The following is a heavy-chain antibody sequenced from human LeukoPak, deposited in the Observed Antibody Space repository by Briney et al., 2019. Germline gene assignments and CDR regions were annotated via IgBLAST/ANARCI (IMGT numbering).Heavy chain of an antibody. Sequence: ASETLSLTCTVSGDSITSADYYWGWIRQSAGKGLEWIGRIYTSGSTNYNPSLKSRVTISVDTSKNQFSLRLSSVTAADTAVYYCARKTGSGWYSNWFDPWGQGTLVTVSS. D-gene: IGHD6-19*01. CDR2: IYTSGST. J-gene: IGHJ5*02. V-gene: IGHV4-61*02. CDR1: GDSITSADYY. CDR3: ARKTGSGWYSNWFDP.